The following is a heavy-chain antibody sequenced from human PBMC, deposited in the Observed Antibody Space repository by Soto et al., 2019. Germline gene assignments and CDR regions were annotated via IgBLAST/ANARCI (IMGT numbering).Heavy chain of an antibody. D-gene: IGHD4-17*01. CDR3: AREDFYGDYQLVFDY. J-gene: IGHJ4*02. V-gene: IGHV1-46*01. Sequence: QVQLVQSGAEVKKPGASVKVSCKASGYTFTSYYMHWVRQAPGQGLEWMGIINPSGGSTSYAQKFQGRGTMTRDTSTSTVYMELSSLRSEDTAVYYCAREDFYGDYQLVFDYWGQGTLVTVSS. CDR1: GYTFTSYY. CDR2: INPSGGST.